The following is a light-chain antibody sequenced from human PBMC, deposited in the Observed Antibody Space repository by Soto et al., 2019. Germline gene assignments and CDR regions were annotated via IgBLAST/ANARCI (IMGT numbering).Light chain of an antibody. CDR3: CSYAGSRTPLI. J-gene: IGLJ1*01. CDR1: SSDVGSYNL. Sequence: QSALTQAASVSGSPGQSITISCTGTSSDVGSYNLVSWYQQHPGKPPKLMIYEVSKRPSGLSNRFSGSKSGNTASLTISGLQAEDEADYYCCSYAGSRTPLIFGTGTKLTVL. V-gene: IGLV2-23*02. CDR2: EVS.